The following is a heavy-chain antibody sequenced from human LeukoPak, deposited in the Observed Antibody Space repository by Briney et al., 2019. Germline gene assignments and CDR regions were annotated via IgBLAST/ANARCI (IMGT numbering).Heavy chain of an antibody. V-gene: IGHV1-2*02. CDR2: INPNSGGT. D-gene: IGHD2-2*01. CDR1: GYTFTGYY. CDR3: ARARGSLTRTTRYAFDI. Sequence: GASVKVSCKASGYTFTGYYMHWVRQAPGQGLEWMGWINPNSGGTNYAQKFQGRVTMTRDTSISTAYMELSRLRSDDTAVYYCARARGSLTRTTRYAFDIWGQGTMVTVSS. J-gene: IGHJ3*02.